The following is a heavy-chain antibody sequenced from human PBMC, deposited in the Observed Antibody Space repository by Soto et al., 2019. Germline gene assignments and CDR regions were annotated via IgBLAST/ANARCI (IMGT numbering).Heavy chain of an antibody. CDR3: ANARVRGRFGESSFDV. J-gene: IGHJ3*01. D-gene: IGHD3-10*01. Sequence: EVQLVESGGGLVQPGRSLRLSCAASGFTFDDYAMHWVRQAPGKGLEWVSGISWNTYTIDYAYSVKGRFTISRDNAKNSLYLQMNSLRAEDTALYYCANARVRGRFGESSFDVWGQGTMVTVSS. CDR2: ISWNTYTI. CDR1: GFTFDDYA. V-gene: IGHV3-9*01.